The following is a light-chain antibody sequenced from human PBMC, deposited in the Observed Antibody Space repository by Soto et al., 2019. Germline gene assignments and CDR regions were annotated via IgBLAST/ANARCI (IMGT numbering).Light chain of an antibody. CDR2: DAS. CDR3: QHYYNWPPIS. V-gene: IGKV3-15*01. J-gene: IGKJ4*01. CDR1: QGVGTK. Sequence: EIVMTQSPATLSVSLGERATLSCRASQGVGTKLAWYQQRPGQGPRLLIYDASSRATGIPARFSGSGSGTEFTLIISSLQSEDFAVYYCQHYYNWPPISFGGGTKVEIK.